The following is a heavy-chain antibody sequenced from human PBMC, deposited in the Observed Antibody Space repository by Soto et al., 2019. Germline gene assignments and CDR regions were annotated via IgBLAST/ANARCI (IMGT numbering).Heavy chain of an antibody. V-gene: IGHV4-59*01. Sequence: QVQLQESGPGLVKPSETLSLTCTVSGGSISSYYWSWIRQPPGKGLEWIGYIYYSGSTNYNPSLKSRVTISVDTSKHQFSLKLSSVTAADTAVYYCARGGAIGKYCSGGSCYDYWGQGTLVTVSS. J-gene: IGHJ4*02. D-gene: IGHD2-15*01. CDR3: ARGGAIGKYCSGGSCYDY. CDR1: GGSISSYY. CDR2: IYYSGST.